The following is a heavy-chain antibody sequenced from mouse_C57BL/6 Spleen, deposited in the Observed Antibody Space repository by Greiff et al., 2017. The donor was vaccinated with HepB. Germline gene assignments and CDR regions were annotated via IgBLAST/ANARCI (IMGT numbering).Heavy chain of an antibody. V-gene: IGHV6-6*01. CDR3: ARLAITTVVVP. D-gene: IGHD1-1*01. Sequence: EVQGVESGGGLVQPGGSMKLSCAASGFTFSDAWMDWVRQSPEKGLEWVAEIRNKANNHATYYAESVKGRFTISRDDSKSSVYLQMNSLRAEDTGIYYCARLAITTVVVPRGQGTTLTVSS. CDR2: IRNKANNHAT. J-gene: IGHJ2*01. CDR1: GFTFSDAW.